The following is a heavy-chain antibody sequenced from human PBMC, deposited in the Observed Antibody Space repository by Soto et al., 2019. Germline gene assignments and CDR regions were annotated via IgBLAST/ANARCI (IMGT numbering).Heavy chain of an antibody. CDR2: ISAYNGNT. D-gene: IGHD5-12*01. J-gene: IGHJ4*02. CDR3: ARETSSGYDLSKIDY. CDR1: GYTFTSYG. V-gene: IGHV1-18*01. Sequence: QVQRVQSGAEVKKPGASVKVSCKASGYTFTSYGISWVRQAPGQGLEWMGWISAYNGNTNYAQKLQGRVTMTTDTSTSTAYMELRSLRSDDTAVYYCARETSSGYDLSKIDYWGQGTLVTVSS.